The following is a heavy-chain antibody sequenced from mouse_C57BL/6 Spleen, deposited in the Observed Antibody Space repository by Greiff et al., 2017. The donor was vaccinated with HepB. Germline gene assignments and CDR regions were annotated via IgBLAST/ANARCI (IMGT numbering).Heavy chain of an antibody. J-gene: IGHJ2*01. V-gene: IGHV5-17*01. CDR3: ARHGGDFDY. CDR2: ISSGSSTI. CDR1: GFTFSDYG. Sequence: DVMLVESGGGLVKPGGSLKLSCAASGFTFSDYGMHWVRQAPEKGLEWVAYISSGSSTIHYADTVKGRFTISRDNAKNTLFLQMTSLRSEDTAMYYCARHGGDFDYWGQGTTLTVSS.